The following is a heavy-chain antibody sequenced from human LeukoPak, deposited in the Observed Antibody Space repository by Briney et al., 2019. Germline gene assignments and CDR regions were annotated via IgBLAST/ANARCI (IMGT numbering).Heavy chain of an antibody. CDR1: GYTFTSYG. J-gene: IGHJ3*02. D-gene: IGHD3-3*01. Sequence: GASVKVPCKASGYTFTSYGISWVRQAPGQGLEWMGWISAYNGNTNYAQKLQGRVTMTTDTSTSTAYMELRSLRSDDTAVYYCAREPTYYDFWSGYYTANDAFDIWGQGTMVTVSS. CDR3: AREPTYYDFWSGYYTANDAFDI. CDR2: ISAYNGNT. V-gene: IGHV1-18*01.